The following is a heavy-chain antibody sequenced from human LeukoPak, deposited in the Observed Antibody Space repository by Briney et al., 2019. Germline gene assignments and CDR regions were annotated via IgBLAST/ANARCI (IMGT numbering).Heavy chain of an antibody. V-gene: IGHV3-7*01. CDR2: IKQEGSEK. Sequence: GGSLTLSCAAWGFTFRGCWMRWLRQARGKGGEGVANIKQEGSEKYYVDSVKGRFTISRDNAKNSLYLQMNSLRAEDTAVYYCARDRGFGQADVWGKGTTVTVSS. CDR1: GFTFRGCW. D-gene: IGHD3-10*01. J-gene: IGHJ6*04. CDR3: ARDRGFGQADV.